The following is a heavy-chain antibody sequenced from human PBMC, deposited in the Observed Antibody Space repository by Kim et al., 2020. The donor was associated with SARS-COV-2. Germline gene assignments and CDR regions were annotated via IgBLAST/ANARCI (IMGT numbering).Heavy chain of an antibody. V-gene: IGHV3-23*01. D-gene: IGHD1-26*01. CDR3: AKDRGGSQPYYFDY. J-gene: IGHJ4*02. Sequence: ADSVKGRFTISRDNAKNTLYLQMNSLRAEDTAVYYCAKDRGGSQPYYFDYWGQGTLVTVSS.